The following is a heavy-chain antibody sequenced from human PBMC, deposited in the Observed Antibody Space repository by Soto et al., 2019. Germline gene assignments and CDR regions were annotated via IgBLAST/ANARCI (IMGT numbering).Heavy chain of an antibody. Sequence: QVQLVQSGAEVKKPGASVKVSCKASGYKLTSYAIHWVRQAPGQRLEWMGWINAGNGNTEYSQKFQGRVTITRDTSASTAYMEVSSLTSEDTAVYYCARNTLRFDYWGQGTLVSVSS. J-gene: IGHJ4*02. CDR2: INAGNGNT. V-gene: IGHV1-3*01. CDR1: GYKLTSYA. CDR3: ARNTLRFDY. D-gene: IGHD2-15*01.